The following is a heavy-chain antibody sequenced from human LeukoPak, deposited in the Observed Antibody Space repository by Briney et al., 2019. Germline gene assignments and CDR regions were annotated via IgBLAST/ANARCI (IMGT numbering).Heavy chain of an antibody. CDR1: GFTVSSNY. CDR2: ISGSGGST. D-gene: IGHD3-9*01. CDR3: AKSKRRDYDILTGPGDAFDI. V-gene: IGHV3-23*01. J-gene: IGHJ3*02. Sequence: GGSLRLSCAASGFTVSSNYMSWVRQAPGKGLEWVSAISGSGGSTYYADSVKGRFTISRDNSKNTLYLQMNSLRAEDTAVYYCAKSKRRDYDILTGPGDAFDIWGQGTMVTVSS.